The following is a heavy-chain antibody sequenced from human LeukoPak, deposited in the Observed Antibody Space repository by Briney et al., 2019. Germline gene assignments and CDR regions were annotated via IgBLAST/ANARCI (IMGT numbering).Heavy chain of an antibody. V-gene: IGHV3-23*01. J-gene: IGHJ4*02. CDR1: GFTFSSYA. CDR3: AKEGLRIAAAGYFDY. Sequence: GASLRLSCAASGFTFSSYAMSWVRQAPGKGLEWVSAISGSGGSTYYADSVKGRFTISRDNSKNTLYLQLNSLRAEDTAVYYCAKEGLRIAAAGYFDYWGQGTLVTVSS. D-gene: IGHD6-13*01. CDR2: ISGSGGST.